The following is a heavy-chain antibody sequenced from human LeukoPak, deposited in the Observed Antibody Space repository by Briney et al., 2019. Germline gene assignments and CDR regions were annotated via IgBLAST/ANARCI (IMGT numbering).Heavy chain of an antibody. J-gene: IGHJ5*02. CDR3: ARGGYSSGWSLNNCFDP. V-gene: IGHV1-2*02. CDR2: INPNSGGT. D-gene: IGHD6-19*01. CDR1: GYTFTGYY. Sequence: ASVKVSCKASGYTFTGYYMHWVRQAPGQGLEWMGWINPNSGGTNYAQKFQGRVTMTRDTSISTAYMELSRLRSDDTAVYYCARGGYSSGWSLNNCFDPWGQGTLVTVSS.